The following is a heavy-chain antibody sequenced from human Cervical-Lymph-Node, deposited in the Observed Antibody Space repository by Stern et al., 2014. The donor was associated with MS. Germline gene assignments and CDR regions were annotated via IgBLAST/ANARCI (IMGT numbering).Heavy chain of an antibody. CDR3: AREFNYDSSGYYFYY. CDR1: GGNFSSYT. CDR2: IIPLFGTA. Sequence: QVQLVESGAEVKKPGSSVKVSCKASGGNFSSYTISWVRQAPGQGLEWMGGIIPLFGTANYAQKFLGRVTITADESTSTAYMELSSLRSEDTAVYYCAREFNYDSSGYYFYYWGRGTLVTVSS. V-gene: IGHV1-69*01. J-gene: IGHJ4*02. D-gene: IGHD3-22*01.